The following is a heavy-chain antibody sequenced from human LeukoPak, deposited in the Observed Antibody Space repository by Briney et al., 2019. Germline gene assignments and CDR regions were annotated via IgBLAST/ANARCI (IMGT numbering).Heavy chain of an antibody. V-gene: IGHV4-39*07. CDR2: IYYSGST. D-gene: IGHD2-2*01. CDR3: ARDSEVVPAAIDAFDI. Sequence: SETLSLTCTVSGGSISSGSYYWGWIRQPPGKGLEWIGSIYYSGSTYYNPSLKSRVTVSVDTSKNQFSLKLSSVTAADTAVYYCARDSEVVPAAIDAFDIWGQGTMVTVSS. CDR1: GGSISSGSYY. J-gene: IGHJ3*02.